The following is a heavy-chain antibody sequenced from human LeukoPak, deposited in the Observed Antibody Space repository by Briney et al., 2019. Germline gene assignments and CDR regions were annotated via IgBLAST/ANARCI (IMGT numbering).Heavy chain of an antibody. V-gene: IGHV1-46*01. Sequence: ASVKVSCKTSAYTFTRYYTHWVRQAPGHGLEWMGVISPSGSSTTYAQKFQGRVTMTRDTSISTAYMELSRLRSDDTAVYYCARGLWDYGSGRTRWFDPWGQGTLVTVSS. J-gene: IGHJ5*02. CDR2: ISPSGSST. CDR3: ARGLWDYGSGRTRWFDP. D-gene: IGHD3-10*01. CDR1: AYTFTRYY.